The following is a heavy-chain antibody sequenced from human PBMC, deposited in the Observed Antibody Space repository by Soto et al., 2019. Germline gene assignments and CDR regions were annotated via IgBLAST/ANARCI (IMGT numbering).Heavy chain of an antibody. CDR3: ARAEAWNFIYWFDP. D-gene: IGHD1-7*01. CDR2: VNPHSGKT. CDR1: GYTFITYD. V-gene: IGHV1-8*01. J-gene: IGHJ5*02. Sequence: QAQLVQSGAEVKKPGASVKVSCKASGYTFITYDINWVRQAPGQGLEWMGWVNPHSGKTEFAQKFQGRLTMTTNTSINTAYMELSNLRSEDTAMYYCARAEAWNFIYWFDPCGRGTLVTVAS.